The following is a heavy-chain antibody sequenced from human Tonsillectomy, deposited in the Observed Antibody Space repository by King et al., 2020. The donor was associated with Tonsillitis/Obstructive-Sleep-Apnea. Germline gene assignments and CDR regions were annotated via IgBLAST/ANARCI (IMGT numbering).Heavy chain of an antibody. CDR3: AGGFPPVTTLSIYYYFYMDV. Sequence: VQLQQWGAGLLKPSETLSLTCAVYGESFSGYSWNWNRQPPGQGLEWIGEINHSGSTNYNPSLKSRVTISLDTSKNQFSLNLISVTAADTAVYYCAGGFPPVTTLSIYYYFYMDVWGKGTTVTVSS. CDR1: GESFSGYS. D-gene: IGHD4-17*01. J-gene: IGHJ6*03. CDR2: INHSGST. V-gene: IGHV4-34*01.